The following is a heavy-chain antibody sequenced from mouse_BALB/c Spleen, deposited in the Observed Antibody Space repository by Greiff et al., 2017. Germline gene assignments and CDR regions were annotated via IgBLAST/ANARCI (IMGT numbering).Heavy chain of an antibody. CDR2: ISSGGSYT. D-gene: IGHD1-1*01. Sequence: EVKVVESGGDLVKPGGSLKLSCAASGFTFSSYGMSWVRQTPDKRLEWVATISSGGSYTYYPDSVKGRFTISRDNAKNTLYLQMSSLKSEDTAMYYCARHTTTGGDYWGQGTSVTVSS. J-gene: IGHJ4*01. CDR1: GFTFSSYG. V-gene: IGHV5-6*01. CDR3: ARHTTTGGDY.